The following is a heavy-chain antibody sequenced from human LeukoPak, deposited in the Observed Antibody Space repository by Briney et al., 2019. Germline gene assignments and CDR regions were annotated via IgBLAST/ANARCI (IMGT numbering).Heavy chain of an antibody. J-gene: IGHJ4*02. CDR3: ARDFFDY. Sequence: GGSLRLSCAASGFTFNDFWMTWVRQAPGKGLEWVANINQDGSERHYVDSVKGRFTISRDNARNSVYLQMDSLRAEDTAVYYCARDFFDYWGQGTLVTVSS. CDR2: INQDGSER. V-gene: IGHV3-7*01. CDR1: GFTFNDFW.